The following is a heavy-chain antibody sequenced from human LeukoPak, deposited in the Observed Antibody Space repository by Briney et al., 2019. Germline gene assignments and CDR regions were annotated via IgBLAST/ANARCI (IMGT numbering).Heavy chain of an antibody. V-gene: IGHV3-7*01. CDR2: INEDGSEI. J-gene: IGHJ4*02. CDR3: ARDQRLLGYCSSIACFPIYFGY. D-gene: IGHD2-2*01. Sequence: GGSLRLSCAASGFTFSSYWMSWVRQAPGKGLEWVANINEDGSEIYYVDSVKGRVTISRDNAKNSLYLQMNSLRVEDTAVYYCARDQRLLGYCSSIACFPIYFGYWGQGALVTVSS. CDR1: GFTFSSYW.